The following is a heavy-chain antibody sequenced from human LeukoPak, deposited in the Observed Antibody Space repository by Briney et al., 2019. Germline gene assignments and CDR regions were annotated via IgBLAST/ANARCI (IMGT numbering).Heavy chain of an antibody. CDR2: ISNDGSDK. D-gene: IGHD2-15*01. CDR3: AKAPVTTCSGAYCYPFDY. J-gene: IGHJ4*02. V-gene: IGHV3-30*18. Sequence: SGGSLRLSCAASRFAFSNYGIYWVRQAPGKGLEWVAVISNDGSDKYCADSVKGRFTISRDNSNKTVYLQMNSLRAEDTAVYYCAKAPVTTCSGAYCYPFDYWSQGTLVTVSS. CDR1: RFAFSNYG.